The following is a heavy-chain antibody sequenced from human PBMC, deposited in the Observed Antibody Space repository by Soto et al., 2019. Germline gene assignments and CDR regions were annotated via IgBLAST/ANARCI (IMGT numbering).Heavy chain of an antibody. D-gene: IGHD6-19*01. CDR1: GFTVSSNY. Sequence: GGSLRLSCAASGFTVSSNYMSWVRQAPGKGLEWVSVIYSGGSTYYADSVKGRFTISRDNSKNTLYLQMNSLRAEDTAVYYCARGGAVAGYYYYYGMDVWGQGTTVTVPS. CDR2: IYSGGST. V-gene: IGHV3-53*01. J-gene: IGHJ6*02. CDR3: ARGGAVAGYYYYYGMDV.